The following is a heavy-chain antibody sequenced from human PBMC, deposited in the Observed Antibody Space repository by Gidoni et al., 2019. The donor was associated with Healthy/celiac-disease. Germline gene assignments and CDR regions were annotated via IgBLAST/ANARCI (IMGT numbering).Heavy chain of an antibody. D-gene: IGHD3-3*01. Sequence: EVQLVESGGGLVKPGGSLRLSCAASGFTFSSYSMNWVRQAPGKGLEWVSSISSSSSYIYYADSVKGRFTISRDNAKNSLYLQMNSLRAEDTAVYYCAREDFWSGSPYGYWGQGTLVTVSS. J-gene: IGHJ4*02. CDR2: ISSSSSYI. CDR3: AREDFWSGSPYGY. CDR1: GFTFSSYS. V-gene: IGHV3-21*01.